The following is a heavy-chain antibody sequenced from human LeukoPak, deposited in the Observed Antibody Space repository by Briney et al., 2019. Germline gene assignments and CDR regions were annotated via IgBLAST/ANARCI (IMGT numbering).Heavy chain of an antibody. CDR3: ARDYSSGWYLAWFDP. V-gene: IGHV1-2*02. Sequence: ASVKVSCKASGYTFTGYYMHWVRQAPGQGLEWMGWINPNSGGTKYAQKFQGRVTMTRDTSISTAYMELSRLKSDDTAVYYCARDYSSGWYLAWFDPWGQGTLVTVSS. J-gene: IGHJ5*02. D-gene: IGHD6-19*01. CDR1: GYTFTGYY. CDR2: INPNSGGT.